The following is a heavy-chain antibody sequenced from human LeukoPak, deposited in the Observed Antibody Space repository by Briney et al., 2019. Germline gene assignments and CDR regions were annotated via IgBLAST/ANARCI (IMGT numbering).Heavy chain of an antibody. CDR2: IYYSGST. J-gene: IGHJ4*02. CDR1: GGSVSSGGYY. CDR3: ARSAQTVTTFPLDY. Sequence: SQTLSLTCTVSGGSVSSGGYYWSWLRQHPGQDLEWTGYIYYSGSTYYNPSLRSRVTISVDTSKNQFSLKLSSVTAADTAVYYCARSAQTVTTFPLDYWGQGTLVTVSS. V-gene: IGHV4-31*03. D-gene: IGHD4-17*01.